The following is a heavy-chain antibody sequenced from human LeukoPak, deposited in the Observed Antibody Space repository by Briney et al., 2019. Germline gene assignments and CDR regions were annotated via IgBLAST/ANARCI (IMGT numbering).Heavy chain of an antibody. Sequence: GRSLRLSCAASGFTFSSYGMHWVRQAPGKGLEGVAVIWYDGSNKYYADSVKGRFTISRDNSKNTLYLQMNSLRAEDTAVYYCARERIAVAGDYYFDYWGQGTLVTVSS. V-gene: IGHV3-33*01. CDR2: IWYDGSNK. J-gene: IGHJ4*02. CDR1: GFTFSSYG. CDR3: ARERIAVAGDYYFDY. D-gene: IGHD6-19*01.